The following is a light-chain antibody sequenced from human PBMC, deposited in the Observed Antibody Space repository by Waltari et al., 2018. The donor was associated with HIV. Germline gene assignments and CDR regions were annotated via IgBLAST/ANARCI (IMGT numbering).Light chain of an antibody. J-gene: IGLJ2*01. V-gene: IGLV3-19*01. Sequence: SSELTQDPAVSVALGQTVRITCQGDSLRNYSASWYQQKPGQAPVLVISGKNNRPSGIPDRFSGSSSGNTPSLTITGAQAEDEADYYCNSRDSSGNSVVFGGGTKLTVL. CDR2: GKN. CDR1: SLRNYS. CDR3: NSRDSSGNSVV.